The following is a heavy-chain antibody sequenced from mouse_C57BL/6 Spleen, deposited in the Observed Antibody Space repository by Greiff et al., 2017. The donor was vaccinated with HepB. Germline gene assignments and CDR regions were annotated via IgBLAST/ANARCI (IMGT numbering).Heavy chain of an antibody. Sequence: VQLKESGPGLVKPSQSLSLTCSVTGYSITSGYYWNWIRQFPGNKLEWMGYISYDGSNNYNPSLKNRISITRDTSKNQFFLKLNSVTTEDTATYYCARKTQGARDYWGQGTSVTVSS. J-gene: IGHJ4*01. CDR1: GYSITSGYY. CDR2: ISYDGSN. V-gene: IGHV3-6*01. CDR3: ARKTQGARDY.